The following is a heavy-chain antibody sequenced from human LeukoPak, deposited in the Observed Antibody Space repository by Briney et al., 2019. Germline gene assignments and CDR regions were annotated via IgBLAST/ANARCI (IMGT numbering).Heavy chain of an antibody. CDR1: GFTFSSYG. Sequence: GGSLRLSCAASGFTFSSYGMHWVRQAPGKGLEWVAVISYDGTNKYYADSVKGRFTISRDNSKNTLYLQMNSLRPEDTAVYYCTKVTGFVWLFPFDSWGQGTLVTVSS. CDR3: TKVTGFVWLFPFDS. D-gene: IGHD3-9*01. CDR2: ISYDGTNK. J-gene: IGHJ4*02. V-gene: IGHV3-30*18.